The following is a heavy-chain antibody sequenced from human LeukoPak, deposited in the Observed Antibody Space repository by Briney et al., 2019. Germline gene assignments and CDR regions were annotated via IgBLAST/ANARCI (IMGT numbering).Heavy chain of an antibody. CDR3: AMNHEGAAGPFDY. V-gene: IGHV4-34*01. CDR2: INHSGST. Sequence: KPSETLSLTCAVYGGSFSGYYWSWIRQPPGKGLEWIGEINHSGSTNYNPSLKGRVTISVDTSKNQFSLKLSSVTAADTAVYYCAMNHEGAAGPFDYWGQGTLVTVSS. CDR1: GGSFSGYY. D-gene: IGHD6-13*01. J-gene: IGHJ4*02.